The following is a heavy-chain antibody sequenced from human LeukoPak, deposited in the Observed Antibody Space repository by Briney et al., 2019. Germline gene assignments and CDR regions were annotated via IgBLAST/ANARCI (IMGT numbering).Heavy chain of an antibody. V-gene: IGHV3-23*01. D-gene: IGHD6-13*01. CDR1: GFTFSSFA. CDR2: IRGSGGST. CDR3: AKTGGIAAAGY. J-gene: IGHJ4*02. Sequence: GGSLRLSCAASGFTFSSFAMSWVRQAPGKGLEWVSAIRGSGGSTYHADSVKGRFTISRDNSKNTLYLQMNSLRAEDTAVYYCAKTGGIAAAGYWGQGTLVTVSS.